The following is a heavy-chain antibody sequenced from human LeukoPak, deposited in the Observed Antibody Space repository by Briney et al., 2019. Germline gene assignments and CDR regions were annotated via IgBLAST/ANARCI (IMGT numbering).Heavy chain of an antibody. Sequence: SETLSLTCTVSGGSISSYYWSWIRQPPGKGLEWIGYIYYSGSTNYNPSLKSRVTISVDTYKNQFSLKLSSVTAADTAVYYCARAHYTSSWSVDYWGQGSLVTVST. J-gene: IGHJ4*02. CDR3: ARAHYTSSWSVDY. CDR2: IYYSGST. V-gene: IGHV4-59*01. CDR1: GGSISSYY. D-gene: IGHD6-13*01.